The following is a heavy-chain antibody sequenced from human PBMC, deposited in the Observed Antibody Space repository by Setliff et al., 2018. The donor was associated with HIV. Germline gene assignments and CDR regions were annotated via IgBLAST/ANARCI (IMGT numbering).Heavy chain of an antibody. J-gene: IGHJ4*02. Sequence: PSETLSLTCSVSGDSTSNSYWSWIRQPAGKGLEWIGRLHASGNTNYNPSLKSRVTMSLDTSKNQLSLRLTSVTAADTAVYYCVGGLRSRSQGHFDYWGQGTLVTVSS. D-gene: IGHD5-12*01. CDR2: LHASGNT. CDR3: VGGLRSRSQGHFDY. V-gene: IGHV4-4*07. CDR1: GDSTSNSY.